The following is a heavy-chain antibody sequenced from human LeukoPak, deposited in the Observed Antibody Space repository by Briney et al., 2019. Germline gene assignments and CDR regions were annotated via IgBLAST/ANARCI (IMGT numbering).Heavy chain of an antibody. CDR1: GGSISSYY. D-gene: IGHD3-22*01. CDR3: ARRYYYDSGDAFDI. Sequence: PSETLSLTCTVSGGSISSYYWSWIRQPPGKGLEWIGYIYYSGSTNYNPSLKSRVTISVDTSKNQFSLKLSSVIAADTAVYYCARRYYYDSGDAFDIWGQGTMVTVSS. J-gene: IGHJ3*02. CDR2: IYYSGST. V-gene: IGHV4-59*01.